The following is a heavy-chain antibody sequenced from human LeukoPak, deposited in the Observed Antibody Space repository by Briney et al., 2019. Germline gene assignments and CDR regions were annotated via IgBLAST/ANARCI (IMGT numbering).Heavy chain of an antibody. CDR1: GGSFSGYY. D-gene: IGHD6-19*01. V-gene: IGHV4-34*01. CDR3: ARDRGCIAVAGTPCYYYYYMDV. CDR2: INHSGST. J-gene: IGHJ6*03. Sequence: SETLSLTCAVYGGSFSGYYWSWIRQPPGKGLEWIGEINHSGSTNYNPSLKSRVTISVDTSKNQFSLKLSSVTAADTAVYYCARDRGCIAVAGTPCYYYYYMDVWGKGTTVTISS.